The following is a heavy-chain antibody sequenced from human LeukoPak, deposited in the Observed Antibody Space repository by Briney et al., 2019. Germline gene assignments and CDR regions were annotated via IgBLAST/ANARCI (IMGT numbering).Heavy chain of an antibody. D-gene: IGHD5-12*01. V-gene: IGHV4-4*07. CDR2: IHASGTT. CDR1: GGSISGYY. J-gene: IGHJ6*02. CDR3: ARDSASNPGSGYDIDYYYGMDV. Sequence: PSETLSLTCSVSGGSISGYYWTWIRQPAGKGLEWIGRIHASGTTNYNTSLRSRVTMSVDTSKNQFSLKLSSVTAADTAVYYCARDSASNPGSGYDIDYYYGMDVWGQGTTVTVSS.